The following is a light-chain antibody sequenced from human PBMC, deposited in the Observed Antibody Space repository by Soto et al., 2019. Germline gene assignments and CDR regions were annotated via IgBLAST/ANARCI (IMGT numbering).Light chain of an antibody. V-gene: IGKV4-1*01. CDR2: WAS. CDR3: QQYYSTPPM. J-gene: IGKJ1*01. Sequence: DIVMTQSPDSLAVSLGERATINCKSSQSVLYSSNNKNYLAWYQQKPGQPPKLLIYWASTRESGVPDRFSGSGSGTDFTLPISSLQAEDVAVYFCQQYYSTPPMFGQGTKVEIK. CDR1: QSVLYSSNNKNY.